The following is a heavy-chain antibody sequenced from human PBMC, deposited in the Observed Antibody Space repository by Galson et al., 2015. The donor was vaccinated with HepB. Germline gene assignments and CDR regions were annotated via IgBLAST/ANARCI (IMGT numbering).Heavy chain of an antibody. D-gene: IGHD3-16*01. CDR3: ARWGGSDWFDP. V-gene: IGHV5-51*01. CDR1: GYSFSRDW. Sequence: QSGAEVKKPGESLKISCKGSGYSFSRDWIGWVRQMPGKGLEWMGIVYPGDSDTRYSPSFQGQVTISADTAISTAYLQWSSLKASDTAMYYCARWGGSDWFDPWGQGTLVTVSS. J-gene: IGHJ5*02. CDR2: VYPGDSDT.